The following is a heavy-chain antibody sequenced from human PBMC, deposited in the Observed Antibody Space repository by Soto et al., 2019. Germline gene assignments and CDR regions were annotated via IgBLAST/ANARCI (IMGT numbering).Heavy chain of an antibody. CDR1: GGTFSSYA. V-gene: IGHV1-69*13. D-gene: IGHD5-18*01. CDR3: ARDNRIQLWPPYYYYGMDV. J-gene: IGHJ6*02. CDR2: IIPIFGTA. Sequence: ASVKVSCKASGGTFSSYAISWVRQAPGQGLEWMGGIIPIFGTANYAQKFQGRVTITADESTSTAYMELSSLRSEDTAVYYCARDNRIQLWPPYYYYGMDVWGQGTTVTVSS.